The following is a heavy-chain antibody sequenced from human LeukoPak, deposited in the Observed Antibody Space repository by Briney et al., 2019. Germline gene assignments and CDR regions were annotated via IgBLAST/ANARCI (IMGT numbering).Heavy chain of an antibody. Sequence: SETLSLTCAVYGGSFSGYYWSWIRQPPGKGLEWIGEINHSGSTNYNPSLKSRVTISVDTSKNQFSLKLSSVTAADTAVYYCARGTRITMIVVIKKGAFDIWGQGTMVTVSS. V-gene: IGHV4-34*01. D-gene: IGHD3-22*01. J-gene: IGHJ3*02. CDR2: INHSGST. CDR1: GGSFSGYY. CDR3: ARGTRITMIVVIKKGAFDI.